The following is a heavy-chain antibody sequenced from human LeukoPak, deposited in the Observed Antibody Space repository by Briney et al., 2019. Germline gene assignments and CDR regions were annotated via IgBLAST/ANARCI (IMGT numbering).Heavy chain of an antibody. CDR1: GGSISSGDYY. CDR2: IYYSGST. Sequence: SETLSLTCTVSGGSISSGDYYWSWIRQPPGKGLAWIGYIYYSGSTYYNPSLKSRVTISVDTSKNQFSLKLSSVTAADTAVYYCARANHLWSNLRIWFDPWGQGTLVTVSS. CDR3: ARANHLWSNLRIWFDP. V-gene: IGHV4-30-4*08. J-gene: IGHJ5*02. D-gene: IGHD3-3*02.